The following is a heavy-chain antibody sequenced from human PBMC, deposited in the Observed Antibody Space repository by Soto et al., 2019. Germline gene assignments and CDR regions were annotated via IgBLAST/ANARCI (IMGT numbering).Heavy chain of an antibody. J-gene: IGHJ5*02. V-gene: IGHV1-69*13. CDR1: GGTFSSYA. Sequence: SVKVSCKASGGTFSSYAISWVRQAPGQGLEWMGGIIPIFGTANYAQKFQGRVTITADDSTSTAYMELSSLRSEDTAVYYCARKGTTATYDWFDPWGQGTLVTVSS. CDR3: ARKGTTATYDWFDP. D-gene: IGHD1-7*01. CDR2: IIPIFGTA.